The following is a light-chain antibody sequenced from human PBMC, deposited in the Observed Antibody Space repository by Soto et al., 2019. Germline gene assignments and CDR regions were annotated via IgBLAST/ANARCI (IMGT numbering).Light chain of an antibody. Sequence: EIAMTQSPATLSVSPGEGATLSCRASQSVGSRVAWYQQKPGQPPRLLIHDASTRATGVPARFSGSGSGTHITLTITSLQSEDFSVYYCQLYLDWRTFGQGTKLEIK. CDR3: QLYLDWRT. J-gene: IGKJ2*02. V-gene: IGKV3-15*01. CDR1: QSVGSR. CDR2: DAS.